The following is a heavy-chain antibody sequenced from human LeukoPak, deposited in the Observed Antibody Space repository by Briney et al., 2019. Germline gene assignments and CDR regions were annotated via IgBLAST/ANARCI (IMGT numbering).Heavy chain of an antibody. CDR1: GGSISSYY. Sequence: SETLSLTCTVSGGSISSYYWSWIRQPPGKGLEWIGYIYYSGSTNYNPSLKSRVTISVDTSKNQFSLKPSSVTAADTAVYYCARVRVSHAFDIWGQGTMVTVSS. CDR2: IYYSGST. CDR3: ARVRVSHAFDI. J-gene: IGHJ3*02. V-gene: IGHV4-59*01.